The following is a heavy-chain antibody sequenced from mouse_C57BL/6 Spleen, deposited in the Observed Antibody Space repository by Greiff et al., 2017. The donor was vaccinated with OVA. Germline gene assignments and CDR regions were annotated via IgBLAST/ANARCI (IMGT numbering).Heavy chain of an antibody. D-gene: IGHD1-3*01. J-gene: IGHJ2*01. CDR1: GFTFSSYG. V-gene: IGHV5-6*01. CDR3: ARLSLSPGNFDY. Sequence: EVKLVESGGDLVKPGGSLKLSCAASGFTFSSYGMSWVRQTPDKRLEWVATISSGGSYTYYPDSVKGRFTISRDNAKNTLYLQMSSLKSEDTAMYYCARLSLSPGNFDYWGQGTTLTGSS. CDR2: ISSGGSYT.